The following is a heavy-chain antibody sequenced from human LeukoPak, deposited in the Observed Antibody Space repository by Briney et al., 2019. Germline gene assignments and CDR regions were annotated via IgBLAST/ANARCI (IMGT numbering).Heavy chain of an antibody. V-gene: IGHV3-64*01. CDR2: ISSNGGST. CDR3: ARDAEYCSSTSCYKDYYYYMDV. CDR1: GFTFSSYA. J-gene: IGHJ6*03. D-gene: IGHD2-2*02. Sequence: GGSLRLSCPASGFTFSSYAMHWVRQAPGKGLEYVSAISSNGGSTYYANSVKGRFTISRDNSKNTLYLQMGSLRAEDMAVYYCARDAEYCSSTSCYKDYYYYMDVWGKGTTVTVSS.